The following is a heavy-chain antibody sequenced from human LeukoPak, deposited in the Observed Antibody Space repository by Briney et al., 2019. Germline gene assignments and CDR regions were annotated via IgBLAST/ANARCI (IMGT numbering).Heavy chain of an antibody. D-gene: IGHD1-26*01. V-gene: IGHV4-34*01. Sequence: SETLPLTCAVYIDSFSDYHWNWIRQTPAKGMEWIGEVNESGGTNISPSLRSRVILSVDTSKNQFSLKLISVTVADTAIYYCARGQGATVPQVGKNWFDPWGQGTRVTVSS. CDR3: ARGQGATVPQVGKNWFDP. CDR2: VNESGGT. CDR1: IDSFSDYH. J-gene: IGHJ5*02.